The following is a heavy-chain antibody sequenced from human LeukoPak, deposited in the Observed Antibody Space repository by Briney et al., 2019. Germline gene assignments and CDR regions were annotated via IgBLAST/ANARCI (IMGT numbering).Heavy chain of an antibody. D-gene: IGHD3-10*01. Sequence: GASVKVSCKASGYTFTGYYMHWVRQAPGQGLEWMGWINPNSGGTHYAQKFQGRVPMAGDTSISTAYMELSRLRSDDTAVYYCAREGLQWFYYGSGSDSFGWFDPWGQGTLVTVSS. CDR1: GYTFTGYY. V-gene: IGHV1-2*02. CDR3: AREGLQWFYYGSGSDSFGWFDP. J-gene: IGHJ5*02. CDR2: INPNSGGT.